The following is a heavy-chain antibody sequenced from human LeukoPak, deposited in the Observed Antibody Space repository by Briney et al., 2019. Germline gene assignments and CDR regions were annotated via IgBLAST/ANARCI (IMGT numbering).Heavy chain of an antibody. CDR2: IYPGDSDT. CDR3: ARLRGHTRLDAFDI. V-gene: IGHV5-51*01. J-gene: IGHJ3*02. CDR1: GYSFTNYW. D-gene: IGHD5-18*01. Sequence: GESLKISCKGSGYSFTNYWIGWVRQRPGKGLEWMGIIYPGDSDTRYSPSFQGKVTISADKSISTAYLQWSSLKAPDTAMYYCARLRGHTRLDAFDIWGQGTMVTVSS.